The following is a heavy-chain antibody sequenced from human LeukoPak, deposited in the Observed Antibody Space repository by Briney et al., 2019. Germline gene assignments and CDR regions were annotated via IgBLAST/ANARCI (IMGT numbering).Heavy chain of an antibody. CDR3: AKADYDFWSCYYLYYYYGMEV. D-gene: IGHD3-3*01. Sequence: GGSLRLSCAASGFTFSSYGMHWVRQAPGKGLEWVAVISYDGSNKYYADSVKGRFTISRDNSKNTLYLQMNSLRAEDTAVYYCAKADYDFWSCYYLYYYYGMEVWGQGTTVTVSS. J-gene: IGHJ6*02. V-gene: IGHV3-30*18. CDR1: GFTFSSYG. CDR2: ISYDGSNK.